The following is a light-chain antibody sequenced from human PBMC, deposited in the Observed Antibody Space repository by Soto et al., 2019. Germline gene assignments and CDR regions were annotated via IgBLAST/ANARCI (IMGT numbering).Light chain of an antibody. V-gene: IGLV1-47*01. CDR2: RNN. J-gene: IGLJ2*01. CDR3: SAWDDSLSGVV. CDR1: SSNIGSNY. Sequence: QSVLTQPPSASGTPGQRVTISCSGSSSNIGSNYVYWYQQLPGTAPKLLMYRNNQRPSGVPDRFSAAKSGTSASLAIRGLRSEDEADYYCSAWDDSLSGVVFGGGTKLTVL.